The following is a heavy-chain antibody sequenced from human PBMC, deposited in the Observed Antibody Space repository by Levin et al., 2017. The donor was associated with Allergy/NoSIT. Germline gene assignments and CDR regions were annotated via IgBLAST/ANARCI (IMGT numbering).Heavy chain of an antibody. CDR2: ISAYNGNT. CDR3: ARDVGGDYVFDAFDI. Sequence: GASVKVSCKASGYTFTSYGISWVRQAPGQGLEWMGWISAYNGNTNYAQKLQGRVTMTTDTSTSTAYMELRSLRSDDTAVYYCARDVGGDYVFDAFDIWGQGTMVTVSS. V-gene: IGHV1-18*01. D-gene: IGHD4-17*01. J-gene: IGHJ3*02. CDR1: GYTFTSYG.